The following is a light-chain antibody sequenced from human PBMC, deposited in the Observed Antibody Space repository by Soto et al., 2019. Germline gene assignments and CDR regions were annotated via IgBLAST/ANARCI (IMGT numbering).Light chain of an antibody. CDR1: TGAVTSGYY. CDR3: PLYYGGAQLV. Sequence: QTVVTQEPSLTVSPGGTVTLTCASSTGAVTSGYYPNWFQQKPGXXXXALXXXXXXXXXXXPXXXXXXXXXXXXXLXXSGXQXEDEAEYYCPLYYGGAQLVFGGGTKLTVL. V-gene: IGLV7-43*01. J-gene: IGLJ2*01. CDR2: XXX.